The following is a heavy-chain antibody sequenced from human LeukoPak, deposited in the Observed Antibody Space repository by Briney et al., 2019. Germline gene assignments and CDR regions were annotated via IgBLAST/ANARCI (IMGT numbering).Heavy chain of an antibody. J-gene: IGHJ4*02. Sequence: GGSLRLSCAASGFTFSDYYMSWIRQAPGKGLEWVSYISSSGSTIYYADSVKGRFIVSRDNAKNSLYLQMNSLRAEDTAVYYCARDLGSYGHPFDYWGQGTLVTVSS. CDR2: ISSSGSTI. D-gene: IGHD5-18*01. V-gene: IGHV3-11*01. CDR3: ARDLGSYGHPFDY. CDR1: GFTFSDYY.